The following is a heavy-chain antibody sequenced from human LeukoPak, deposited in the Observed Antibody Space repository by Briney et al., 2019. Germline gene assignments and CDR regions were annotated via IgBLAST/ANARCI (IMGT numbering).Heavy chain of an antibody. J-gene: IGHJ6*03. Sequence: PGGSLRLSCAASGFTFSSYEMNWVRQAPGKGLEWVSYISSSRSTIYYADSVKGRFTISRDNAKNSLYLQMNSLRAEDTAVYYCVRDPPPAPVMQYYSYYMEAWGKGTTVT. CDR1: GFTFSSYE. D-gene: IGHD3-16*01. CDR2: ISSSRSTI. V-gene: IGHV3-48*03. CDR3: VRDPPPAPVMQYYSYYMEA.